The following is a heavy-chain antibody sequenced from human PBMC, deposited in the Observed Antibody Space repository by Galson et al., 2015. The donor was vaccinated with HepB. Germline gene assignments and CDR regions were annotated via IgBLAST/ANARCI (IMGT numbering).Heavy chain of an antibody. Sequence: CKASGGTFSSYAISWVRQAPGQGLEWMGRIIPILGIANYAQKFQGRVTITADKSTSTAYMELSSLRSEDTAVYYCARDVDIVATPVDNYYGMDVWGQGTTVTASS. CDR3: ARDVDIVATPVDNYYGMDV. J-gene: IGHJ6*02. CDR2: IIPILGIA. V-gene: IGHV1-69*04. CDR1: GGTFSSYA. D-gene: IGHD5-12*01.